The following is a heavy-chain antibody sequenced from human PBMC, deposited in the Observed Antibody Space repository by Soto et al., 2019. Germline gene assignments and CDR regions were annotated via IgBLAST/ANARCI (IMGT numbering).Heavy chain of an antibody. J-gene: IGHJ3*02. CDR1: GFTFSSYA. D-gene: IGHD4-4*01. CDR2: ISYDGSNK. CDR3: AREGNYGDAFDI. Sequence: QVQLVESGGGVVQPGRSLRLSCAASGFTFSSYAMHWVRQAPGKGLEWVAVISYDGSNKYYADSVKGRFTISRDNSKNTLYLQMNSLRGEDTAVYYCAREGNYGDAFDIWGQGTMVTVSS. V-gene: IGHV3-30-3*01.